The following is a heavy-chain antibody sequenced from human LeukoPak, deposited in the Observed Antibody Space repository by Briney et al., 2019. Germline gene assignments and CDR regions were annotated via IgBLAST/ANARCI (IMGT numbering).Heavy chain of an antibody. CDR3: ARFTGYDFWSGPSRSYYFDY. CDR2: ISAYNGNT. V-gene: IGHV1-18*01. J-gene: IGHJ4*02. CDR1: GYTFTSYG. D-gene: IGHD3-3*01. Sequence: ASVKVSCKASGYTFTSYGISWVRQAPGQGLEWMGWISAYNGNTNYAQKLQGRVTMTTDTSTSTAYMELRSLRSDDTAVYYCARFTGYDFWSGPSRSYYFDYWGQGTLVTVSS.